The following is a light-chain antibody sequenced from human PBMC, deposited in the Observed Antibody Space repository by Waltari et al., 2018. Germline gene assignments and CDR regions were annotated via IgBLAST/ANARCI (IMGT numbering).Light chain of an antibody. J-gene: IGLJ1*01. V-gene: IGLV1-44*01. CDR3: AAWDDSLHGYV. CDR2: SNN. CDR1: SSNIGSNP. Sequence: QSVLTQPPPASGTPGQRVTTSCSGSSSNIGSNPVNWYQHLPGTAPKLLIYSNNQRPSGVPDRFSASKSGTSASLAISGLQSEDEADYYCAAWDDSLHGYVFGTGTKVTVL.